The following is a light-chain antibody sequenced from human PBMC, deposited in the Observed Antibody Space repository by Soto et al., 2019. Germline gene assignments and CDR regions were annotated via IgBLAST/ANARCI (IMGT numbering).Light chain of an antibody. V-gene: IGKV3-15*01. CDR3: QQYGNSPWT. J-gene: IGKJ1*01. CDR1: QSISSN. Sequence: EIVMTQSPATLSVSPGERATLSCRASQSISSNLAWYQQKPGQAPRLLMFRTSSRATGFPARFSGSGSGTEFNLTISSLQSEDFGVYYCQQYGNSPWTFGQGTKVEI. CDR2: RTS.